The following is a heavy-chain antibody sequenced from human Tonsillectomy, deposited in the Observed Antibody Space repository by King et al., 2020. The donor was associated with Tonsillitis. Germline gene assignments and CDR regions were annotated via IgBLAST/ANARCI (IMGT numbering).Heavy chain of an antibody. J-gene: IGHJ4*02. V-gene: IGHV3-33*08. CDR3: TRGRLVFPPFDS. D-gene: IGHD6-19*01. Sequence: VQLVEFGGGVVQPGRSLRLSCAASGFTFSSYGMHWVRQAPGKGLEWVAVIWSDGSNKYYADSVKGRFTISRDNSKNTLYLQMNSLRAEDTAVYYCTRGRLVFPPFDSWDPGTLVTVSS. CDR2: IWSDGSNK. CDR1: GFTFSSYG.